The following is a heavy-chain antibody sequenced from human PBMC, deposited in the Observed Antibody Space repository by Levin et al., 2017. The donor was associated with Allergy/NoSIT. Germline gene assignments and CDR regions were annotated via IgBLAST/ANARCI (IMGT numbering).Heavy chain of an antibody. V-gene: IGHV1-69*13. D-gene: IGHD3-22*01. J-gene: IGHJ6*02. CDR1: GGTFSSYA. CDR2: IIPIFGTA. CDR3: ARMLARVVITTPYYYYGMDV. Sequence: SVKVSCKASGGTFSSYAISWVRQAPGQGLEWMGGIIPIFGTANYAQKFQGRVTITADESTSTAYMELSSLRSEDTAVYYCARMLARVVITTPYYYYGMDVWGQGTTVTVSS.